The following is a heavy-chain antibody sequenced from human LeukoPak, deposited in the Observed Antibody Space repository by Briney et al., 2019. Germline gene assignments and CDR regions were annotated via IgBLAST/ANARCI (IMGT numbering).Heavy chain of an antibody. J-gene: IGHJ6*03. CDR3: ARKPRDYYSYYMDV. CDR2: IIPIFGKA. Sequence: ASVKVSCKSSECAFSIYAISWVRQAPGQGREWMGRIIPIFGKANYAQKFQGRVMITAEKYTSTAYMELSSLRSEDTAVYYCARKPRDYYSYYMDVWGKGTTVTVSS. V-gene: IGHV1-69*04. CDR1: ECAFSIYA.